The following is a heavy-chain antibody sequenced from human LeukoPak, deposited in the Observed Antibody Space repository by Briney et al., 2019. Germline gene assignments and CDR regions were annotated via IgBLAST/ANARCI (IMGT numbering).Heavy chain of an antibody. D-gene: IGHD1-26*01. V-gene: IGHV1-2*02. CDR2: INPNSGGT. Sequence: ASVKVSCKASGYTFTGYYMHWVRQAPGQGLEWMGWINPNSGGTNYAQKFQGRVTMTRDASISTAYMELSRLRSDDTAVYYCARGGMGASNYYYYGMDVWGQGTTVTVSS. CDR3: ARGGMGASNYYYYGMDV. J-gene: IGHJ6*02. CDR1: GYTFTGYY.